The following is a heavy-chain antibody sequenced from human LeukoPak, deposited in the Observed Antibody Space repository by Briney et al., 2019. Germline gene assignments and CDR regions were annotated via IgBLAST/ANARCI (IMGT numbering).Heavy chain of an antibody. D-gene: IGHD2-2*01. CDR1: GFTFSSHS. J-gene: IGHJ6*03. V-gene: IGHV3-21*01. Sequence: GGSLRLSCAASGFTFSSHSMNWVRQAPGKGLEWVSSITSSSSYIYYADSVKGRFTISRDNAKNSLYLQMNSLRDEDTAVYYCGRDSVSSSFDGGGVEADYYYYYMDVWGKGTTVTVSS. CDR3: GRDSVSSSFDGGGVEADYYYYYMDV. CDR2: ITSSSSYI.